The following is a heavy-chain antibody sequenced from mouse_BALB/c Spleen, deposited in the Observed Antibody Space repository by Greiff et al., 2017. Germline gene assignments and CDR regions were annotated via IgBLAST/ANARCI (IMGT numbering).Heavy chain of an antibody. CDR2: INSNGGST. J-gene: IGHJ2*01. V-gene: IGHV5-6-3*01. Sequence: EVQLVESGGGLVQPGGSLKLSCAASGFTFSSYGMSWVRQTPDKRLELVATINSNGGSTYYPDSVKGRFTISRDNAKNTLYLQMSSLKSEDTAMYYCARDRPLYYGYDGDYFDYWGQGTTLTVSS. CDR3: ARDRPLYYGYDGDYFDY. D-gene: IGHD2-2*01. CDR1: GFTFSSYG.